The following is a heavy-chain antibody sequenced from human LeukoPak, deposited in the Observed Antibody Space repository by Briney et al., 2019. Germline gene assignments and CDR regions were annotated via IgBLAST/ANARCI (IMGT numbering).Heavy chain of an antibody. CDR3: ARAYRSWDPFDY. CDR2: ISSSSSCI. D-gene: IGHD3-16*02. Sequence: GGSLRLSCAASGFTFSRYSMNWVRQAPGKGLEWVSSISSSSSCIYYADSVKGRFTISRDNAKNSLSLQMNSLRAEDTAVYYCARAYRSWDPFDYWGQGTLVTVSS. CDR1: GFTFSRYS. V-gene: IGHV3-21*01. J-gene: IGHJ4*02.